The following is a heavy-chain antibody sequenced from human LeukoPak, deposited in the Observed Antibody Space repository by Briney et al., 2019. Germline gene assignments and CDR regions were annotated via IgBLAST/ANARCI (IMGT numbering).Heavy chain of an antibody. CDR2: IYTSGST. Sequence: PSETLSLTCTVSGGSISSGSYYWSWIRQPAGKGLEWIGRIYTSGSTNYNPSLKSRVTISVDTSKNQFSLKLSSVTAADTAVYHCARDLDGSGYYYVHWGQGTLVTVSS. V-gene: IGHV4-61*02. CDR1: GGSISSGSYY. CDR3: ARDLDGSGYYYVH. J-gene: IGHJ1*01. D-gene: IGHD3-22*01.